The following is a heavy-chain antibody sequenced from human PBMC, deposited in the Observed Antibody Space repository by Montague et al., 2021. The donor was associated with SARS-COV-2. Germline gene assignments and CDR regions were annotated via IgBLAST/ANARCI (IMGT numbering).Heavy chain of an antibody. CDR3: ARCTYYENSGYCVPFDF. J-gene: IGHJ4*02. Sequence: PALVKPTHTLTLTCTFSGFSLTTNGVGVGWIRQPPGKALEWVALIYWDDDNRFSPSLKTRLTISKDTSKKQVVLTLTDMDPVDTATYFCARCTYYENSGYCVPFDFWGQGILVTVSS. D-gene: IGHD3-22*01. V-gene: IGHV2-5*02. CDR2: IYWDDDN. CDR1: GFSLTTNGVG.